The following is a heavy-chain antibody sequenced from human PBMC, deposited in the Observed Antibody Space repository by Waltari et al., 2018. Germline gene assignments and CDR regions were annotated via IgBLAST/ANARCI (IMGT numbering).Heavy chain of an antibody. CDR1: GYTFRRHW. D-gene: IGHD3-10*01. Sequence: EVRLVQSGAEGREPGESLKTSCQSSGYTFRRHWIAWARQMPGKGLEWMGIIYPGDSETRYNPSCQGQVTFSVDNSINSAYLQWDSLKASDTAIYYCAKRGGTDFYFDYWGQGTLVTVSS. CDR2: IYPGDSET. CDR3: AKRGGTDFYFDY. J-gene: IGHJ4*02. V-gene: IGHV5-51*03.